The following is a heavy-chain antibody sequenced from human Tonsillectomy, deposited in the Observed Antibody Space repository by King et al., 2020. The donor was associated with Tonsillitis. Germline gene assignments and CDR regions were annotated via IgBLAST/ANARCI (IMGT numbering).Heavy chain of an antibody. D-gene: IGHD6-13*01. CDR3: ARPLEIAAAGILDDAFDI. J-gene: IGHJ3*02. Sequence: VQLVESGGGVVQPGRSLRLSCAASGFTFSVYGMHWVRQAPGKGLEWVAVISYDGSNKYYADSVKGRFTIFRDNSKNTLYLQMNSLRPEDTAVYYCARPLEIAAAGILDDAFDIWGQGTMVTVSS. V-gene: IGHV3-30*03. CDR2: ISYDGSNK. CDR1: GFTFSVYG.